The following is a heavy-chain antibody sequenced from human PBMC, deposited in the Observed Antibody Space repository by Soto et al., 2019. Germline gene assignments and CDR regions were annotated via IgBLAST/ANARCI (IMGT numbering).Heavy chain of an antibody. J-gene: IGHJ6*03. CDR1: GGSFSGYY. D-gene: IGHD3-10*01. V-gene: IGHV4-34*01. CDR2: INHSGST. CDR3: ARGNYGSGSGYYMDV. Sequence: PSETLSLTCAVYGGSFSGYYWSWIRQPPGKGLEWIGEINHSGSTNYNPSLKSRVTISVDTSKNQFSLMLSSVTAADSAVYYCARGNYGSGSGYYMDVWGKGTTVTVSS.